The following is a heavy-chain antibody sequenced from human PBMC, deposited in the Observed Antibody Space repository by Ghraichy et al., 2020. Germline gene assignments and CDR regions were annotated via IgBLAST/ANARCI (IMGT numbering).Heavy chain of an antibody. Sequence: GGSLRLSCAASGFTFSSYAMSWVRQAPGKGLEWVSAISGSGGSTYYADSVKGRFTISRDNSKNTLYLQMNSLRAEDTAVYYCAKHYYGSGSYYGTFDYWGQGTLVTVSS. D-gene: IGHD3-10*01. CDR3: AKHYYGSGSYYGTFDY. CDR2: ISGSGGST. V-gene: IGHV3-23*01. CDR1: GFTFSSYA. J-gene: IGHJ4*02.